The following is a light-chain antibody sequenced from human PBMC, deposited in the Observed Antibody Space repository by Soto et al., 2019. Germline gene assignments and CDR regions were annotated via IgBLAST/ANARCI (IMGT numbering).Light chain of an antibody. V-gene: IGKV1-27*01. J-gene: IGKJ5*01. Sequence: DIQMTQSPSSLSASVGDTVTITCRASQDISSYLAWYQHKPGEIPKLLIYAASTFQSGVPSRFSGSGSGTDFALTISSLQPEDVATYYCQLYNNAFGQGTRLEIK. CDR1: QDISSY. CDR2: AAS. CDR3: QLYNNA.